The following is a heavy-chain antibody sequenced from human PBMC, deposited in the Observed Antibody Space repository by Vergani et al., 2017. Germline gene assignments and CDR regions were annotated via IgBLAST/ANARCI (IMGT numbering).Heavy chain of an antibody. CDR1: GFTFSDYY. Sequence: QVQLVESGGGLVKPGGSLRLSCAASGFTFSDYYMSWIRQAPGKGLEWVSYISSSGSTIYYADSVKGRFTISRDNAKNSLYLQMKSLRAEDTAVYSFARDPSVVVLGAFDIWGEGTMVTVSS. CDR2: ISSSGSTI. V-gene: IGHV3-11*01. CDR3: ARDPSVVVLGAFDI. J-gene: IGHJ3*02. D-gene: IGHD2-21*01.